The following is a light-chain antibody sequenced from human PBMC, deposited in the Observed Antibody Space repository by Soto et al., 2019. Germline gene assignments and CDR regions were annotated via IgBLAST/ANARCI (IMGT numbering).Light chain of an antibody. CDR1: QGIRND. J-gene: IGKJ4*01. CDR3: QQYYTSSPLT. Sequence: DIQMTQSPSSLSASVGDRVTITCRASQGIRNDLGRYQQKPGKAPKRLIYAASSLQSGVPSRFNGSGSATAFTLTISSLQPEDFATYYCQQYYTSSPLTFGGGTKVDIK. CDR2: AAS. V-gene: IGKV1-17*01.